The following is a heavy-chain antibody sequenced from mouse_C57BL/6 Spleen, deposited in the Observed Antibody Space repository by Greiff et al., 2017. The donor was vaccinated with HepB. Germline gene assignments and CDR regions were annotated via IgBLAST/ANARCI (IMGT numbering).Heavy chain of an antibody. V-gene: IGHV1-55*01. CDR1: GYTFTSYW. D-gene: IGHD3-1*01. J-gene: IGHJ4*01. Sequence: VQLQQSGAELVKPGASVKMSCKASGYTFTSYWITWVKQRPGQGLEWIGDIYPGSGSTNYNEKFKSKATLTVDTSSSTAYMQLSSLPSEDSAVYYCARSGPSMDYWGQGTSVTVSS. CDR3: ARSGPSMDY. CDR2: IYPGSGST.